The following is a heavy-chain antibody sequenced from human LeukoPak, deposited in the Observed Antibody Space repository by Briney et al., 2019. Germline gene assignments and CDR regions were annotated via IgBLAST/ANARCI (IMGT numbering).Heavy chain of an antibody. D-gene: IGHD6-6*01. CDR3: AGSIAARPPTFDY. V-gene: IGHV4-30-4*08. CDR1: GGSISSSSYY. CDR2: IYYSGST. Sequence: SETLSLTCTVSGGSISSSSYYWSCIRQPPGKGLECIGYIYYSGSTYYNPSLKSRVTISVDTSKNQFSLKLSSVTAADTAVYYCAGSIAARPPTFDYWGQGTLVTVSS. J-gene: IGHJ4*02.